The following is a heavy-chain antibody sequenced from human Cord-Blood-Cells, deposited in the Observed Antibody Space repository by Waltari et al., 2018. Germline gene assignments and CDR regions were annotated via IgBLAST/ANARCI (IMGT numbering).Heavy chain of an antibody. D-gene: IGHD3-9*01. Sequence: QVQLQQWGAGLLKPSETLSLTCAVYGGSFSGYYWSWIRQPPGKGLEWIGEINHSGSTNYTPSLKSRVTISVDTSKNQFSLKLSSVTAADTAVYYCARGLGDILTGRSLDAFDIWGQGTMVTDSS. CDR3: ARGLGDILTGRSLDAFDI. CDR2: INHSGST. J-gene: IGHJ3*02. V-gene: IGHV4-34*01. CDR1: GGSFSGYY.